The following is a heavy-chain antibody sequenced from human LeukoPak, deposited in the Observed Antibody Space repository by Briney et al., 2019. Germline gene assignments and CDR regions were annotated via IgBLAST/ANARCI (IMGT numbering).Heavy chain of an antibody. Sequence: SVKVSCKASGGTFISYAISWVRQAPGQGLEWMGGIIPIFGTANYAQKFQGRVTITADESTSTAYMELSSLRSEDTAVYYCAARITMIVVESTPLDYWGQGTLVTVSS. V-gene: IGHV1-69*13. CDR1: GGTFISYA. CDR3: AARITMIVVESTPLDY. D-gene: IGHD3-22*01. CDR2: IIPIFGTA. J-gene: IGHJ4*02.